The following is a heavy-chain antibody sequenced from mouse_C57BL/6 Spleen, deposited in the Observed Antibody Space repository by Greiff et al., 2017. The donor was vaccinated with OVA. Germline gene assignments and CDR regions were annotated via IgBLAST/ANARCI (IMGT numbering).Heavy chain of an antibody. CDR2: IWRGGST. Sequence: QVHVKPSGPGLVQPSQSLSITCTVSGFSLTSYGVHWVRQSPGKGLEWLGVIWRGGSTDYNAAFMSRLSITKDNSKSQVFFKMNSLQADDTAIYYCAKNGGYYGNYWDAMDYWGQGTSVTVSS. V-gene: IGHV2-5*01. CDR3: AKNGGYYGNYWDAMDY. CDR1: GFSLTSYG. J-gene: IGHJ4*01. D-gene: IGHD2-1*01.